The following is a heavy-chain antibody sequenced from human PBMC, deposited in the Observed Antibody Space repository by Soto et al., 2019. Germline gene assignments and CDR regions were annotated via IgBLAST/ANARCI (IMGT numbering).Heavy chain of an antibody. CDR1: GGSISSYY. CDR2: IYYSGST. Sequence: PSETLSLTCTVSGGSISSYYWSWIRQPPGKGLEWIGYIYYSGSTNYNPSLKSRVTISVDTSKNQFSLKLSSVTAADTAVYYCARGYNWNYYFFDYWGQGTLVTVSS. V-gene: IGHV4-59*01. D-gene: IGHD1-7*01. J-gene: IGHJ4*02. CDR3: ARGYNWNYYFFDY.